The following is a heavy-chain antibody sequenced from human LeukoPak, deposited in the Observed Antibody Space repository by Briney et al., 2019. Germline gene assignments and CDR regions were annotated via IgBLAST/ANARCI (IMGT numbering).Heavy chain of an antibody. Sequence: PGGSLRLSCAASGFTFRSYAMSRVRQAPGKGLEWVSGISGSGDSTYYADSVKGRFSISRDNSKNTLWLQMNSLKDEDTAVYYCAKDPRAGSGWGSFDYWGQGTLVTVSS. V-gene: IGHV3-23*01. CDR2: ISGSGDST. J-gene: IGHJ4*02. CDR1: GFTFRSYA. CDR3: AKDPRAGSGWGSFDY. D-gene: IGHD6-19*01.